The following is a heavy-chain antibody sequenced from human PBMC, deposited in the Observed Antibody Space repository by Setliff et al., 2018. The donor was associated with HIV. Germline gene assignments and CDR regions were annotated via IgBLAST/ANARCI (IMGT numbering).Heavy chain of an antibody. CDR1: GGFLTSYY. D-gene: IGHD3-16*02. J-gene: IGHJ4*02. CDR3: ARDLGVSYRHYIKGNYFDN. V-gene: IGHV4-59*01. CDR2: IYYSGST. Sequence: SETLSLTCSVSGGFLTSYYWGWIRQSAGKGLEWIGYIYYSGSTNYNPSLKSRVTISVDTSKNHFSLKLTSVTAADTAVYYCARDLGVSYRHYIKGNYFDNWGQGTLVTVSS.